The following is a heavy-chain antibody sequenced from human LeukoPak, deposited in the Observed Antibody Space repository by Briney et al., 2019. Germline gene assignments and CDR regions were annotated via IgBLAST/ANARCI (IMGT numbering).Heavy chain of an antibody. CDR3: AKETSVVPAAMADY. CDR1: GFTFSSYA. CDR2: ISGSGGST. J-gene: IGHJ4*02. D-gene: IGHD2-2*01. V-gene: IGHV3-23*01. Sequence: GGSLRLSCAASGFTFSSYAMSWVRQAPGKGLEWVSAISGSGGSTYYADSVKGRFTISRDNPKNTLYLQMNSLRAEDTAVYYCAKETSVVPAAMADYWGQGTLVTVSS.